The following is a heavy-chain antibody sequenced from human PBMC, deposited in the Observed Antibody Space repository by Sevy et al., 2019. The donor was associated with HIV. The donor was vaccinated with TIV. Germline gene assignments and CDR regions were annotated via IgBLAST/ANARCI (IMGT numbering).Heavy chain of an antibody. V-gene: IGHV1-69*13. CDR3: ARDKNYYVSGSFDY. D-gene: IGHD3-10*01. J-gene: IGHJ4*01. Sequence: ASVKVSCKASGGIFRSNAISWVRQAPGQGHEWMGGIIAVFGTTHYAQKFQGRVTITADESRSTAYMELSSLKSEDTAVYYCARDKNYYVSGSFDYWGQGTQVTVSS. CDR1: GGIFRSNA. CDR2: IIAVFGTT.